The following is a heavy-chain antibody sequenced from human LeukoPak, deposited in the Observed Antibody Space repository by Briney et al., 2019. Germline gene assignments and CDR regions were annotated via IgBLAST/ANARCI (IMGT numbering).Heavy chain of an antibody. V-gene: IGHV4-39*07. CDR2: MYYSGST. CDR1: GGSISSSNYY. Sequence: SETLSLTCTVSGGSISSSNYYWGWIRQPPGKGLEWIGSMYYSGSTSYNPSLKSRVTISVDTSKNQFSLKLTSVTAADTAVYYCARRDGGLVAGSYYYDSWGQGTLVTVSS. CDR3: ARRDGGLVAGSYYYDS. J-gene: IGHJ4*02. D-gene: IGHD6-19*01.